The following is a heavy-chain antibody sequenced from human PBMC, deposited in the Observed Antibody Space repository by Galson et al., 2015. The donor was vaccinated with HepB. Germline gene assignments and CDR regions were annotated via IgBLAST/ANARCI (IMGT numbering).Heavy chain of an antibody. J-gene: IGHJ4*02. V-gene: IGHV3-7*03. CDR1: GFTFSNYW. CDR3: ARGGWGDY. D-gene: IGHD1-26*01. CDR2: LNQDGSAK. Sequence: SLRLSCAASGFTFSNYWMRWVRQAPGKGLEWVASLNQDGSAKYYVGSVKGRFTISRDNAKNSVYLQMNSLRAEDTAVYYCARGGWGDYWGQGTLVTVSS.